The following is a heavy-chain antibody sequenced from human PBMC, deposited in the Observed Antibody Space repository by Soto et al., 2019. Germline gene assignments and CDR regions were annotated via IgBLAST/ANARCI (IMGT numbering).Heavy chain of an antibody. D-gene: IGHD2-21*02. Sequence: SETLSLTCTVSGGSITDYSWVWIRQPAGKGLEWIGRIFSSGSTNYNPSLKGRITMSLDTSKNQFSLKLNSATATDTAVYFCARDQGVVVTADDWFDPWGQGILVTVSS. CDR2: IFSSGST. J-gene: IGHJ5*02. V-gene: IGHV4-4*07. CDR3: ARDQGVVVTADDWFDP. CDR1: GGSITDYS.